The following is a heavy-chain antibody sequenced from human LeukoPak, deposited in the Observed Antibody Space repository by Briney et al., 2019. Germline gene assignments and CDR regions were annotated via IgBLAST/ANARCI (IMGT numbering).Heavy chain of an antibody. D-gene: IGHD6-13*01. J-gene: IGHJ6*03. CDR2: IKQDGSEK. CDR1: GFTFSSYW. Sequence: GGSLRLSCAASGFTFSSYWMSWVRQAPGKGLEWVANIKQDGSEKYYVDSVKGRFTISRDNAKNSLYLQMNSLRAEDTAVYYCGRSSSWWEVYYYYMDVWGKGTAVTISS. CDR3: GRSSSWWEVYYYYMDV. V-gene: IGHV3-7*01.